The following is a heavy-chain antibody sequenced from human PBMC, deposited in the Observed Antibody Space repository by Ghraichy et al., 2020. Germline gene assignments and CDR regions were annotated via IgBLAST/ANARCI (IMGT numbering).Heavy chain of an antibody. J-gene: IGHJ6*02. CDR3: AVTPTGGVSYYYYGLDV. D-gene: IGHD2-8*02. CDR1: GYTFARYD. Sequence: ASVKVSCKASGYTFARYDINWVRQATGQGLEWMGWMDPNSGNTGYAQKFQGRVTITRNTSISTAYMELSSLTSEDTAVYYCAVTPTGGVSYYYYGLDVWGQGTTVTFSS. V-gene: IGHV1-8*03. CDR2: MDPNSGNT.